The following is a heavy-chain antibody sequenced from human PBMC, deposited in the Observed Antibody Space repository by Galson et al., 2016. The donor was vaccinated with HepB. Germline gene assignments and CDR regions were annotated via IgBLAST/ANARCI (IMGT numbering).Heavy chain of an antibody. Sequence: SETLSLTCTVSSGSISSNNYFWGWIRQPPGKGLEWIGSMYYSGGTYYNPSLKSRVTISVDTSKNQFSLKLSSLTAADTAVYYCARHVIDGYPHYFDYWGQGTLVTVSS. CDR2: MYYSGGT. V-gene: IGHV4-39*01. D-gene: IGHD5-24*01. J-gene: IGHJ4*02. CDR1: SGSISSNNYF. CDR3: ARHVIDGYPHYFDY.